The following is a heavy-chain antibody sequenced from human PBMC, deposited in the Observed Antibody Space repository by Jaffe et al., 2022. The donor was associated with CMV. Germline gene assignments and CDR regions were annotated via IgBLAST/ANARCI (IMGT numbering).Heavy chain of an antibody. CDR3: TTDLPSIAAAGYFDY. D-gene: IGHD6-13*01. J-gene: IGHJ4*02. CDR2: IKSKTDGGTT. Sequence: EVQLVESGGGLVKPGGSLRLSCAASGFTFSNAWMSWVRQAPGKGLEWVGRIKSKTDGGTTDYAAPVKGRFTISRDDSKNTLYLQMNSLKTEDTAVYYCTTDLPSIAAAGYFDYWGQGTLVTVSS. CDR1: GFTFSNAW. V-gene: IGHV3-15*01.